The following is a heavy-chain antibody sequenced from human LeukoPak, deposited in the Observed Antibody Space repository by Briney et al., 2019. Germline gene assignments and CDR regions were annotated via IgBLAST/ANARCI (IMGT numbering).Heavy chain of an antibody. CDR3: ARTHTTFSDY. J-gene: IGHJ4*02. CDR2: IRQDGTEK. V-gene: IGHV3-7*03. CDR1: GFTFSSYW. Sequence: GGSLRLSCAASGFTFSSYWMSWVRQAPGKGLEWVANIRQDGTEKYFVDSVEGRFIISRDNAKNSLYLQMNSLRAEDTAVYYCARTHTTFSDYWGQGTLVTVSS. D-gene: IGHD1-1*01.